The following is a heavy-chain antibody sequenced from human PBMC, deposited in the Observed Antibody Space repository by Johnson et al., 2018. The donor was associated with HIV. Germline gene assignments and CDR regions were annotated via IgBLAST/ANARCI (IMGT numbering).Heavy chain of an antibody. CDR1: GFTFSSYW. J-gene: IGHJ3*02. CDR2: IKQDGSEK. D-gene: IGHD5-18*01. V-gene: IGHV3-7*01. CDR3: ARGSYGYGDAFDI. Sequence: EVQVVESGGGLVQPGGSLRLSCAASGFTFSSYWMSWVRQAPGKGLEWVANIKQDGSEKYYVDSVKGRFTISRDNSENTLYLQMNSLRAGDTAVYYCARGSYGYGDAFDIWGQGTMVTVSS.